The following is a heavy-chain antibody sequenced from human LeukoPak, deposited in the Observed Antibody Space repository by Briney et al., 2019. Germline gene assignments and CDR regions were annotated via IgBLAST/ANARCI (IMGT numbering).Heavy chain of an antibody. V-gene: IGHV3-7*03. CDR2: IKQDGSAK. Sequence: GGSLRLSCAASGFTFSRHWMYWVRQAPGKGLEWVANIKQDGSAKPYVDSVKGRFTISRDNSKNTVSLQMNSLRAEDTAAYYCAKGVAARPYYYYGMDVWGPGTTVTVSS. J-gene: IGHJ6*02. CDR3: AKGVAARPYYYYGMDV. D-gene: IGHD6-6*01. CDR1: GFTFSRHW.